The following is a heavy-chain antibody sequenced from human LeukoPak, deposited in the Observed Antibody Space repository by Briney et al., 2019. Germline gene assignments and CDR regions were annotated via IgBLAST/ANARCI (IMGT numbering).Heavy chain of an antibody. D-gene: IGHD5-18*01. V-gene: IGHV3-48*02. CDR3: AREPWIQLWSNLDY. CDR2: ISSSSSTI. J-gene: IGHJ4*02. CDR1: GFTFSSYW. Sequence: GGSLRLSCAASGFTFSSYWMNWVRQAPGKGLEWVSYISSSSSTIYYADSVKGRFTISRDNAKNSPYLQMNSLRDEDTAVYYCAREPWIQLWSNLDYWGQGTLVTVSS.